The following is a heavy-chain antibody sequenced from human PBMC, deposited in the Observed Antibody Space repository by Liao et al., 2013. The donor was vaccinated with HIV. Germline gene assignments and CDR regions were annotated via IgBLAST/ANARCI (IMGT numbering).Heavy chain of an antibody. V-gene: IGHV4-34*01. CDR2: INHSGST. D-gene: IGHD2-8*01. Sequence: QVQLQQWGAGLLKPSETLSLTCAVYGGSFSGYFWSWIRQPPGKGLEWIGEINHSGSTNFNPSLKSRVTISVDTSKNQFSLKLSSVTAADTAVYYCARDPGYCTNGVCFPTGYFDYWGQGTLVTVSS. CDR3: ARDPGYCTNGVCFPTGYFDY. J-gene: IGHJ4*02. CDR1: GGSFSGYF.